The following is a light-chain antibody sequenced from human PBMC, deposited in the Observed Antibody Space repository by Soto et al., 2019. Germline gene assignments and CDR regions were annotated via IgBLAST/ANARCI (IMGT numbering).Light chain of an antibody. CDR1: QRINNRY. V-gene: IGKV3-20*01. CDR3: QQFGSSPGFT. J-gene: IGKJ3*01. Sequence: EIVLTQSPGTLSLSPGERATLSCRASQRINNRYLAWYQQKPGQAPRLLIYGASSRATSIPDRFSGSGSGTDFTLTISRLEPEDFAVYYCQQFGSSPGFTFGPGTKVDMK. CDR2: GAS.